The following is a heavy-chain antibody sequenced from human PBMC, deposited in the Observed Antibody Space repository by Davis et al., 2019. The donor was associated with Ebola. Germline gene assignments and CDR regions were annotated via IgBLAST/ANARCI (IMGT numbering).Heavy chain of an antibody. D-gene: IGHD3-3*01. CDR1: GFTFSSYA. V-gene: IGHV3-23*01. CDR3: AKVAHHETSYYDFWSGYYYHGPGDV. CDR2: ISGSGGST. J-gene: IGHJ6*02. Sequence: PGGSLRLSCAASGFTFSSYAMSWVRQAPGKGLEWVSAISGSGGSTYYADSVKGRFTISRDNSKNTLYLQMNSLRAEDTAVYYCAKVAHHETSYYDFWSGYYYHGPGDVWGQGTTVTVSS.